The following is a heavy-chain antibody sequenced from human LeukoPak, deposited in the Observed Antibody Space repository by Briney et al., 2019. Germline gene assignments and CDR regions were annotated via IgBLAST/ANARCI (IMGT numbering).Heavy chain of an antibody. J-gene: IGHJ3*02. Sequence: GGSLRLSCAASGFTVSSNYMSWVRQAPGKGLEWVSVIYSGGSTYYADSVKGRFTISRDNSKNTLYLQMNGLRAEDTAVYYCAREVVPAATTEQNAFDIWGQGTMVTVSS. CDR2: IYSGGST. V-gene: IGHV3-53*01. CDR1: GFTVSSNY. D-gene: IGHD2-2*01. CDR3: AREVVPAATTEQNAFDI.